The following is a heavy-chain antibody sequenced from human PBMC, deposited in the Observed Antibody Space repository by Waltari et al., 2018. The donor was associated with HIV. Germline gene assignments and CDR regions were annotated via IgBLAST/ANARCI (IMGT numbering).Heavy chain of an antibody. CDR2: ISSLSTYI. Sequence: EVQLVESGGGLVKPGGSLSLSCAASGFTFSDYTINWVRQAPEKGLEWVSSISSLSTYIYYADSVKGRFTISRDNAKNSVFLQMHSLRAEDTAIYYCAQDADGAGRSFFGFWGQGTLVAVSS. CDR3: AQDADGAGRSFFGF. D-gene: IGHD2-8*01. J-gene: IGHJ4*02. V-gene: IGHV3-21*02. CDR1: GFTFSDYT.